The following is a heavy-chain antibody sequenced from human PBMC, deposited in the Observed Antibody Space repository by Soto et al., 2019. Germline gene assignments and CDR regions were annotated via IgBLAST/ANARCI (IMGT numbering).Heavy chain of an antibody. Sequence: PGESLKISCKGFGYTFTTYWIGWVRQMPGKGLEWMGIIYPGDSDTTYSPSFQGQVIISADKSINTAYLQWSSLKASDTAMYFCARYCTSTTCHGVRTFDIWGQGTMVTVSS. CDR2: IYPGDSDT. V-gene: IGHV5-51*01. CDR1: GYTFTTYW. J-gene: IGHJ3*02. CDR3: ARYCTSTTCHGVRTFDI. D-gene: IGHD2-2*01.